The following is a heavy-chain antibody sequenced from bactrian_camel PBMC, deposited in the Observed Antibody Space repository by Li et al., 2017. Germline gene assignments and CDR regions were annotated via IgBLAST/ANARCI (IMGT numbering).Heavy chain of an antibody. CDR2: IDKDGTK. Sequence: VQLVESGGGSVQAGESLKLSCAASGNPGRSTYMGWFRQIPGQEREGVATIDKDGTKKYADSVKGRFTISKDSAENTLLLQMTTLKPEDSGLYYCAIDVCPLWVGHAVPVYTYEGQGTQVTVS. D-gene: IGHD3*01. J-gene: IGHJ4*01. CDR1: GNPGRSTY. V-gene: IGHV3S53*01.